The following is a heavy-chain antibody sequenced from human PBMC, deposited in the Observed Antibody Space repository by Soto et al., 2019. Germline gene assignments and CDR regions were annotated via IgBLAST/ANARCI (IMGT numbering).Heavy chain of an antibody. V-gene: IGHV3-15*01. CDR3: TTVLRYFDWLYDY. CDR1: GFTFSNAW. J-gene: IGHJ4*02. Sequence: PGGSLRLSCAASGFTFSNAWMSWVRQAPGKGLEWVGRIKSKTDGGTTDYAAPVKGRFTISRDDSKNTLYLQMNSLKTEDTAVYYCTTVLRYFDWLYDYWGQGTLVTVSS. CDR2: IKSKTDGGTT. D-gene: IGHD3-9*01.